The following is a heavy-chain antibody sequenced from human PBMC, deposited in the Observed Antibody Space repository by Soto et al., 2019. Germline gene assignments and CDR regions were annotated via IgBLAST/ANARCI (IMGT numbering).Heavy chain of an antibody. Sequence: EVQLVESGGGLVQPGRSLRLSCAASGFTFDDYAMHWVRQAPGKGLEWVSGISWNSGSIGYADSVKGRFTISRDNAKNSLYLQMNSLRAEDTALYYCAKDIVSAAIRGEVAFDIWGQGTMVTVSS. V-gene: IGHV3-9*01. D-gene: IGHD2-2*01. CDR1: GFTFDDYA. CDR2: ISWNSGSI. CDR3: AKDIVSAAIRGEVAFDI. J-gene: IGHJ3*02.